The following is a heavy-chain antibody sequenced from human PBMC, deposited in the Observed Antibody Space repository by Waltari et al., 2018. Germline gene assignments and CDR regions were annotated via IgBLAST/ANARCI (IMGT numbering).Heavy chain of an antibody. Sequence: QVQLMESGGGVVQPGRSLRLSSAASGFTFRSSAIHWVRQAPGKGLEWVAVISSDGNTKKYADYLKGRFTISRDNSKNTLYLQMDSLRPEDTALYYCASLRISIFGVVYYFDSWGQGALVTVSS. CDR2: ISSDGNTK. CDR3: ASLRISIFGVVYYFDS. J-gene: IGHJ4*02. V-gene: IGHV3-30*04. CDR1: GFTFRSSA. D-gene: IGHD3-3*01.